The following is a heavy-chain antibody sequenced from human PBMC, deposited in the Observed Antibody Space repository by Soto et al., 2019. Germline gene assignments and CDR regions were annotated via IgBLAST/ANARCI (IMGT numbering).Heavy chain of an antibody. V-gene: IGHV3-33*01. CDR3: ARDFFPYQSRYYYGMDV. Sequence: PGVSLRLSCAASGFTFSSYGMHWVRQAPGKGLEWVAVIWYDGSNKYYADSVKGRFTISRDNSKNTLYLQMNSLRAEDTAVYYCARDFFPYQSRYYYGMDVWGQGTTVTVSS. CDR1: GFTFSSYG. D-gene: IGHD2-2*01. CDR2: IWYDGSNK. J-gene: IGHJ6*02.